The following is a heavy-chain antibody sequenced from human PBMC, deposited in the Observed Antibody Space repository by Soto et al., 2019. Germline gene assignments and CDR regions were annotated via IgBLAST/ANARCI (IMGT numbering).Heavy chain of an antibody. CDR3: ARRYSSSWLRKALSWFDP. CDR2: IKQDGGEK. J-gene: IGHJ5*02. V-gene: IGHV3-7*03. CDR1: GFTFINYW. Sequence: GGSLRLSCAASGFTFINYWMSWVRQAPGKGLEWVANIKQDGGEKYYVDSVKGRFTISRDNAKNSLYLQMNSLRAEDTAVYYCARRYSSSWLRKALSWFDPWGQGTLVTVSS. D-gene: IGHD6-13*01.